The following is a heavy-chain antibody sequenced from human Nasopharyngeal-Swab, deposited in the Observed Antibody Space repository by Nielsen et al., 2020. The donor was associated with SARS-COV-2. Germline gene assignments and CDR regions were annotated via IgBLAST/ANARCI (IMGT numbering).Heavy chain of an antibody. CDR3: ARGRGEYSSSSVFFDY. CDR2: INHSGST. V-gene: IGHV4-34*01. CDR1: GGSFSGYY. D-gene: IGHD6-6*01. J-gene: IGHJ4*02. Sequence: TLSLTCAVYGGSFSGYYWSWIRQPPGKGLEWIGEINHSGSTNYNPSLKSRVTISVDTSKNQFSLKLSSVTAADTAVYYCARGRGEYSSSSVFFDYWGQGTLVTVSS.